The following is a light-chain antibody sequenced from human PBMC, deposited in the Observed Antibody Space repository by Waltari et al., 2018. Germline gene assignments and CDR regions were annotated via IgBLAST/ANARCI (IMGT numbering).Light chain of an antibody. V-gene: IGLV10-54*04. CDR1: SNNVGNQG. J-gene: IGLJ3*02. CDR2: RDN. Sequence: QAGLTQPPSVSKGLRQTVPLTCAGDSNNVGNQGAAWLQQHQGHPPKLLSYRDNNRPSGISERFSASRSGNTASLTITGLQPEDEADYYCSAWDTSLYVWVFGGGTKVTVL. CDR3: SAWDTSLYVWV.